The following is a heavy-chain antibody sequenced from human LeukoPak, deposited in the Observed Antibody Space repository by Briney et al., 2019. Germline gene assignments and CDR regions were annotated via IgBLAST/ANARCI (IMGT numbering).Heavy chain of an antibody. V-gene: IGHV4-59*01. CDR1: GVSIYSYY. CDR3: ARVGYYGSGSYYRDYFEY. CDR2: ISNSAIT. Sequence: PSETLSLTCTVSGVSIYSYYWTWIRQPPGKGLEWIVFISNSAITDYNPSLKSRVTISIDTSKNQFSLKLNSVTAADTAVYYCARVGYYGSGSYYRDYFEYWGQGTLVTVSS. J-gene: IGHJ4*02. D-gene: IGHD3-10*01.